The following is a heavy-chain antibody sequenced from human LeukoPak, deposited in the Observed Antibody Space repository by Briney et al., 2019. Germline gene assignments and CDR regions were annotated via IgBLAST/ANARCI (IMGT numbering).Heavy chain of an antibody. CDR1: GGTFISYA. V-gene: IGHV1-69*05. CDR3: ARDRVQNPYSATYNYYYMDV. CDR2: IIPIFGTA. D-gene: IGHD1-26*01. J-gene: IGHJ6*03. Sequence: GASVKVSCKASGGTFISYAINWVRQAPGQGLEWMGGIIPIFGTANYAQKFQGRVTITTDESTSTAYMELSSLRSEDMAVYYCARDRVQNPYSATYNYYYMDVCGKGTTVTVSS.